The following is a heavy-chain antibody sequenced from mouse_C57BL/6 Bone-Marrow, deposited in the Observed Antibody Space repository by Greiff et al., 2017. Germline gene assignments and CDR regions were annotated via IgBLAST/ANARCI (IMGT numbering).Heavy chain of an antibody. D-gene: IGHD1-1*01. CDR3: ARKHYYGSSYPAWFAY. CDR2: IYIGNGYT. CDR1: GYTFTSYG. Sequence: VQLKESGAELVRPGSSVKMSCKTSGYTFTSYGINWVKQRPGQGLEWIGYIYIGNGYTEYNEKFKGKATLTSDTSSSTAYMQLSSLTSEDSAIYFCARKHYYGSSYPAWFAYWGQGTLVTVSA. J-gene: IGHJ3*01. V-gene: IGHV1-58*01.